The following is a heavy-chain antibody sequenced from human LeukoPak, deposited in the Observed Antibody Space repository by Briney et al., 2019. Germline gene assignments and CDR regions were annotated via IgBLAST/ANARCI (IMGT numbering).Heavy chain of an antibody. D-gene: IGHD6-13*01. CDR2: IIPIFGTA. CDR1: GGTFSSYA. J-gene: IGHJ4*02. V-gene: IGHV1-69*06. CDR3: ARGGYSSSQFDY. Sequence: SVKVSCKASGGTFSSYAISWVRQAPGQGLEWMGGIIPIFGTANYAQKFQGRVTITADKSTSTAYMELSSLRSEDTAVYYCARGGYSSSQFDYWGQGALVTVSS.